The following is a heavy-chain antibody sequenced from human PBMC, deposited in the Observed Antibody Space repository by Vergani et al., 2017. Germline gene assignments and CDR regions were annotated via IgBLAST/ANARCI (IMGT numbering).Heavy chain of an antibody. CDR2: ISRSSSTI. D-gene: IGHD5-12*01. V-gene: IGHV3-48*04. Sequence: EVQLVESGGGLVQPGGSLRLSCAASGFTFSSYSMNWVRQAPGKGLEWVSYISRSSSTIYYADSVKGRFTISRDNAKNSLYQQMNSLRAEDTAVYYCARDDKIVAPFDYWGQGTLVTVSS. CDR1: GFTFSSYS. J-gene: IGHJ4*02. CDR3: ARDDKIVAPFDY.